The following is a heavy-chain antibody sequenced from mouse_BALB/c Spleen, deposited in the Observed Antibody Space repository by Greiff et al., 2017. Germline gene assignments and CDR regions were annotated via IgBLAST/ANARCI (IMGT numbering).Heavy chain of an antibody. V-gene: IGHV1-4*02. D-gene: IGHD2-3*01. Sequence: QVQLKESAAELARPGASVKMSCKASGYTFTSYTMHWVKQRPGQGLEWIGYINPSSGYTEYNQKFKDKTTLTADKSSSTAYMQLSSLTSEDSAVYYCARGGWAEIYMDYWGQGTSVTVSS. CDR3: ARGGWAEIYMDY. CDR1: GYTFTSYT. CDR2: INPSSGYT. J-gene: IGHJ4*01.